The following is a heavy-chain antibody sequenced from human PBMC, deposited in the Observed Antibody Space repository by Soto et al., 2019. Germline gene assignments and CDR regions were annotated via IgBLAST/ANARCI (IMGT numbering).Heavy chain of an antibody. V-gene: IGHV3-48*02. Sequence: GGSLRLSCAASGFTFSSYSVNWVRQAPGKGLEWISYISSGSKTIYYADSVKGRFTVSRDNAKNSQYLQMNSLRDEDTAVYYCAREDILGARSFDYWDQGTLVTVSS. CDR2: ISSGSKTI. CDR1: GFTFSSYS. D-gene: IGHD1-26*01. CDR3: AREDILGARSFDY. J-gene: IGHJ4*02.